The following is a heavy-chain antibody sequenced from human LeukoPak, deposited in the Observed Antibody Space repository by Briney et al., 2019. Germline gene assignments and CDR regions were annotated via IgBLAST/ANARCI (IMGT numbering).Heavy chain of an antibody. J-gene: IGHJ3*02. D-gene: IGHD2-2*01. CDR1: GYTFTNYG. V-gene: IGHV1-18*04. CDR2: ISPYNDYT. CDR3: ARWYCSSTSCYAGAFDM. Sequence: ASVKVSCKASGYTFTNYGISWVRRAPGQGLEWMGRISPYNDYTNYAQKLQGRVTMTTDTSTSTGYMELRSLRSDDTAVYYCARWYCSSTSCYAGAFDMWGQGTMVTVSS.